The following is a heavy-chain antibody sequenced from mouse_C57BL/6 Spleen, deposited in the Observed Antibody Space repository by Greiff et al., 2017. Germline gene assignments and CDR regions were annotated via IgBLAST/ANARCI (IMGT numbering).Heavy chain of an antibody. J-gene: IGHJ4*01. CDR3: ARPYYYGSTLYAMDY. V-gene: IGHV5-17*01. CDR2: LSSGSSTI. Sequence: EVMLVESGGGLVKPGGSLKLSCAASGFTFSDYGMHWVRQAPEKGLEWVAYLSSGSSTIYYADTVKGRFTISRDNAKNTLFLQMTSLRSEDTAMYYCARPYYYGSTLYAMDYWGQGTSVTVSS. D-gene: IGHD1-1*01. CDR1: GFTFSDYG.